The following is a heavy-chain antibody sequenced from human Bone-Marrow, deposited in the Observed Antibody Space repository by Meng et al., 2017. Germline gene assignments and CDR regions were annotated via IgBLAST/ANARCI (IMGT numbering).Heavy chain of an antibody. V-gene: IGHV4-39*01. D-gene: IGHD1-26*01. CDR2: FYYSGST. CDR1: GGSISSSSYY. CDR3: SVGELLPTWFDP. Sequence: QLQLQESGPGLVKVSETVSVTCTVSGGSISSSSYYWGWIRQPPGKGLGWIGSFYYSGSTFSNPSLKNRVTISVDTSKNQFSLKLSSVTAADTAVYYCSVGELLPTWFDPWGQGTLVTVSS. J-gene: IGHJ5*02.